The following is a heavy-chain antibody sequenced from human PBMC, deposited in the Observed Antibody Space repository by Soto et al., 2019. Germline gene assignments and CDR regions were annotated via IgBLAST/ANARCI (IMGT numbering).Heavy chain of an antibody. Sequence: QVQLQESGPGLVKPSGTLSLTCAVSGGSISSSNWWSWVRQPPGKGLEWIGEIYHSGSTNYNPSLKSRGTISVDKSKNQFSLKLSSVTAADTAVYYCARSYMVRGVANWFDPWGQGTLVSVSS. CDR3: ARSYMVRGVANWFDP. CDR2: IYHSGST. J-gene: IGHJ5*02. CDR1: GGSISSSNW. V-gene: IGHV4-4*02. D-gene: IGHD3-10*01.